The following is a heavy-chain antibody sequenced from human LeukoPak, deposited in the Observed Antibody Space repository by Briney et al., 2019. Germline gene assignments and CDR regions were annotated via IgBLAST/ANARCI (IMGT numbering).Heavy chain of an antibody. J-gene: IGHJ4*02. CDR1: GGSISSYY. V-gene: IGHV4-59*08. Sequence: SETLSLTCTVSGGSISSYYWSWIRQPPGKGLEWIGYIYYSGSTNYNPSPKSRVTISVDTSKNQFSLKLSSVTAADTAVYYCARWAIAVAAHDYWGQGTLVTVSS. D-gene: IGHD6-19*01. CDR2: IYYSGST. CDR3: ARWAIAVAAHDY.